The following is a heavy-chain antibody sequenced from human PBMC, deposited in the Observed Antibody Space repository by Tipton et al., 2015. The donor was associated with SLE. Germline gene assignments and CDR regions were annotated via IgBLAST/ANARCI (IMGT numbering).Heavy chain of an antibody. CDR3: ARERGYSYGGGAFDI. Sequence: QLVQSGAEVKEPGASVKVSCKASGYTFSVYYMHWVRQAPGQGLEWMGWIDPNSGGTNYAQKFQGRVTMTRDTSISTAYMELTRLTSDDTALYYCARERGYSYGGGAFDIWGQGTTVNVSS. V-gene: IGHV1-2*02. CDR2: IDPNSGGT. CDR1: GYTFSVYY. J-gene: IGHJ3*02. D-gene: IGHD5-12*01.